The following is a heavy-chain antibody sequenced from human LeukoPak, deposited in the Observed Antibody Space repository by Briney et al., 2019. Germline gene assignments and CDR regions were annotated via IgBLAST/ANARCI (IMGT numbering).Heavy chain of an antibody. D-gene: IGHD2-21*02. J-gene: IGHJ4*02. CDR1: GDSISSYY. Sequence: SETLSLTCSDSGDSISSYYWSWIRQPPGKGLEWIGYIYYSGSTNYNPSLKSRVTISVDTSKNQFSLKLSSVTAADTAVYYCARRCSGDDCYSEWGQGTLVTVSS. CDR3: ARRCSGDDCYSE. V-gene: IGHV4-59*08. CDR2: IYYSGST.